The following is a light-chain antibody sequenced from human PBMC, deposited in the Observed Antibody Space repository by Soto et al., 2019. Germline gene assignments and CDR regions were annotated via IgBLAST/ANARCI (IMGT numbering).Light chain of an antibody. J-gene: IGKJ2*01. V-gene: IGKV1-39*01. CDR2: GAS. CDR3: QQSYTTPYT. CDR1: QSIRSY. Sequence: DIQMTQSPSSLSASVGDRVTITCRACQSIRSYLNWYHQKPGKTPQLLIYGASILQSRAPSRFTGNGSGTQFTRTISSLQPEDFATYYGQQSYTTPYTFGQRTKPESK.